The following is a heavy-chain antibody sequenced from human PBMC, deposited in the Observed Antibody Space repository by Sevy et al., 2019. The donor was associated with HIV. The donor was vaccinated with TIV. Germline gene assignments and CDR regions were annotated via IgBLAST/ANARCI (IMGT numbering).Heavy chain of an antibody. D-gene: IGHD6-13*01. CDR3: AREWGSSSSWYGGYYYYGMDV. J-gene: IGHJ6*02. CDR2: IYYSGST. Sequence: SETLSLTCTVSGGSISSYYWSWIRQPPGKGLEWIGYIYYSGSTNYNPSLKSRVTISVDTSKNQFSLKLSSVTAADTAVYYCAREWGSSSSWYGGYYYYGMDVWGQGTTVTVSS. CDR1: GGSISSYY. V-gene: IGHV4-59*01.